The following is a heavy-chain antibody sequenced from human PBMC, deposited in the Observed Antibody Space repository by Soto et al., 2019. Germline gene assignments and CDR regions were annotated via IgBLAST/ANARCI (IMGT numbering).Heavy chain of an antibody. D-gene: IGHD4-4*01. CDR1: GGSFSGYY. V-gene: IGHV4-34*01. CDR2: INHSGST. CDR3: ARGKVTPHYYSYMDV. Sequence: PSETLSLTCAVYGGSFSGYYWSWIRQPPGKGLEWVGEINHSGSTNYNPSLKSRVTISVDTSKNQFSLKLSSVTAADPAVYYCARGKVTPHYYSYMDVWGEGTTVPVS. J-gene: IGHJ6*03.